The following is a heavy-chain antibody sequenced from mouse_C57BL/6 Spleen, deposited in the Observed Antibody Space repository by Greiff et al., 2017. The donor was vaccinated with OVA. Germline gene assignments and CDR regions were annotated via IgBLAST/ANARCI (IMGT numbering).Heavy chain of an antibody. CDR1: GYTFTDYE. CDR2: IDPETGGT. CDR3: TRLRNWVFDY. V-gene: IGHV1-15*01. Sequence: QVQLQQSGAELVRPGASVTLSCKASGYTFTDYEMHWVKQTPVHGLEWIGAIDPETGGTAYNQKFKGKAILTADKSSSTAYMELRSLTSEDSAVYYSTRLRNWVFDYWGQGTTLTVSS. J-gene: IGHJ2*01. D-gene: IGHD4-1*01.